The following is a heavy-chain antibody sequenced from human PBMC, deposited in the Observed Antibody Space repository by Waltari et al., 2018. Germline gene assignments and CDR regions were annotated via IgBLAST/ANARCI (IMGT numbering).Heavy chain of an antibody. CDR1: GYTFTSYD. Sequence: QVQLVQSGAEVKKPGASVKVSCKASGYTFTSYDINWVRQATGQGLEWMGIINPGGGRTSYAQKFQGRVTMTRDTSTSTVYMELSSLRSEDTAVYYCARVGVGARGFDYWGQGTLVTVSS. V-gene: IGHV1-46*01. CDR3: ARVGVGARGFDY. CDR2: INPGGGRT. J-gene: IGHJ4*02. D-gene: IGHD1-26*01.